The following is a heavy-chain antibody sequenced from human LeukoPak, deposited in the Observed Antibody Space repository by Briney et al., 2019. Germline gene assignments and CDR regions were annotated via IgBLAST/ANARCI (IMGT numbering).Heavy chain of an antibody. CDR2: MNPNSGNT. D-gene: IGHD3-3*01. CDR3: ARNFRVLNWFDP. CDR1: GYTFTSYD. Sequence: ASVKVSCKASGYTFTSYDINWVRQATGQGLEWMGWMNPNSGNTGYAQKFQGRVTMTRNTSISTAYMELSSLRSDDTAVYYCARNFRVLNWFDPWGQGTLVTVSS. J-gene: IGHJ5*02. V-gene: IGHV1-8*01.